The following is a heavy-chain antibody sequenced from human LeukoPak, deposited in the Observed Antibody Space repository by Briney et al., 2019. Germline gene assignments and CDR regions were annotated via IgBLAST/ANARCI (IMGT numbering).Heavy chain of an antibody. Sequence: GGSLRLSCAASGFTFSSYAMSWVRQAPGKGLEWVSAISGSGGSTYYADSVKGRFTISRDNSKNTLYLQMNSLRAEDTAVYYCARDGIVVIPAAIEGAFDIWGQGTMVTVSS. CDR1: GFTFSSYA. CDR3: ARDGIVVIPAAIEGAFDI. V-gene: IGHV3-23*01. CDR2: ISGSGGST. D-gene: IGHD2-2*01. J-gene: IGHJ3*02.